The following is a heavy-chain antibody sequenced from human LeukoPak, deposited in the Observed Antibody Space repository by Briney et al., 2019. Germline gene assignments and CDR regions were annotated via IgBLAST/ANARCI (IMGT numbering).Heavy chain of an antibody. Sequence: GGSLRLSCAASGFTFSSYAMNWVRQAPGKGLEYVSAISSNGGSTYYANSVKGRFTISRDNSKNTLYLQMGSLRAEDMAVYYCARDSGDDAFDIWGQGTMVTVSS. D-gene: IGHD3-10*01. CDR3: ARDSGDDAFDI. CDR1: GFTFSSYA. J-gene: IGHJ3*02. V-gene: IGHV3-64*01. CDR2: ISSNGGST.